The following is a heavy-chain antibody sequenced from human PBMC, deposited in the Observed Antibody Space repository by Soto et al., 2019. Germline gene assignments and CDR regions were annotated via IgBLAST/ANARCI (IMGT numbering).Heavy chain of an antibody. V-gene: IGHV3-23*01. J-gene: IGHJ5*02. D-gene: IGHD3-9*01. CDR3: AKSRFLTGPESEGNWFDP. CDR1: GFTFSSYA. CDR2: ISGSGGST. Sequence: GGSLRLSCAASGFTFSSYAMSWVRQAPGKGLEWVSAISGSGGSTYYADSVKGRFTISRDNSKNTLYLQMNSLRAEDTAVYYCAKSRFLTGPESEGNWFDPWGQGTLVTVSS.